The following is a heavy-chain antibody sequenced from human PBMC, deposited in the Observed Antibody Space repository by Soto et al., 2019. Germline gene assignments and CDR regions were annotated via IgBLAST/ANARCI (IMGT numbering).Heavy chain of an antibody. CDR3: ARAHYYHSSGYLDAFDI. CDR2: ISAYNGNT. J-gene: IGHJ3*02. D-gene: IGHD3-22*01. V-gene: IGHV1-18*01. Sequence: QVQLVQSGAEVKKPGASVKVACKASGYTFTSYGISWVRQAPGQGLEWMGWISAYNGNTNYAQKLQGRVTMTTDTSTSTDYMDLRSLRSDDTVAYYCARAHYYHSSGYLDAFDIWGQGTIVTVSS. CDR1: GYTFTSYG.